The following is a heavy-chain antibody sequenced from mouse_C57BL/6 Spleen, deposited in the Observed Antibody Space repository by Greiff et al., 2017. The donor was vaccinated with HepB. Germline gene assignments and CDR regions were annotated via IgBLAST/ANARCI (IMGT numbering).Heavy chain of an antibody. D-gene: IGHD1-1*01. Sequence: EVQLQESGPGLAKPSQTLSLTCSVTGYSITSDYWNWIRKFPGNTLEYMGYISYSGSTYYNPSLKSRISITRDTSKNQYYLQLNSVTTEDTATYYCAKSQYYGTSPYAMDYWGQGTSVTVSS. CDR3: AKSQYYGTSPYAMDY. J-gene: IGHJ4*01. CDR2: ISYSGST. V-gene: IGHV3-8*01. CDR1: GYSITSDY.